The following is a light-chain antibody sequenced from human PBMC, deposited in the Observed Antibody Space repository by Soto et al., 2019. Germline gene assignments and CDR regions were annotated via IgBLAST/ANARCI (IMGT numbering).Light chain of an antibody. V-gene: IGKV3-20*01. Sequence: ENMLTQSPGTLTLSPGERATLSCRASQNVDSSYLAWYQQKPGQAPRLLIYGTSSRATGIPDRFSGSGSGTDFTLTINRLEPEDFAVYYCQHYSNTIYTFGQGTKVDIK. CDR2: GTS. J-gene: IGKJ2*01. CDR3: QHYSNTIYT. CDR1: QNVDSSY.